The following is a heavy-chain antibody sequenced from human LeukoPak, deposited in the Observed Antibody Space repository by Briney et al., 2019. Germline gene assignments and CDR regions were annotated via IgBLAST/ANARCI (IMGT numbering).Heavy chain of an antibody. D-gene: IGHD5-18*01. V-gene: IGHV4-4*07. Sequence: SETLSLTCTVSGGSISSYYWTWLRQPAGKGLEYLGRIHASGNTYYNPSLNSRVAISIDTSKNQFSLKVSSVAAADTAVYYCARDLGYGYYFYYYLDVWGKGTTVTVSS. J-gene: IGHJ6*03. CDR3: ARDLGYGYYFYYYLDV. CDR2: IHASGNT. CDR1: GGSISSYY.